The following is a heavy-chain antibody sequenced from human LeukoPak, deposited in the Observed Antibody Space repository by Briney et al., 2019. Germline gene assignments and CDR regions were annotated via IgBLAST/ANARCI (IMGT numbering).Heavy chain of an antibody. V-gene: IGHV3-48*03. CDR1: GFTFSSYD. J-gene: IGHJ4*02. Sequence: GRSLRLSCRASGFTFSSYDMNWVRQAPGKGLEWVSYISSSGNTIYCADSVKGRFTISRDNPKNSLYLQMISLRAEDTAVYYCARDGRNYGLYWGQGTLVTVSS. D-gene: IGHD1-7*01. CDR3: ARDGRNYGLY. CDR2: ISSSGNTI.